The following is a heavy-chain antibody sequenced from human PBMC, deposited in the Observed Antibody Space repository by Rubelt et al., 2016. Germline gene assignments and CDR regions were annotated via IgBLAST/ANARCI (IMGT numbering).Heavy chain of an antibody. V-gene: IGHV1-46*03. D-gene: IGHD3-10*01. J-gene: IGHJ4*02. Sequence: QVQLVQSGAEVKKPGASVKVSCKASGYTFTSYYMHWVRQAPGQGLEWMGIIHPSGGSTSYGQKFRGRAARTRDTSTSTVYMGLSSLRSEDTAVYYCARDLGVRGEIDYWGQGTLVTVSS. CDR2: IHPSGGST. CDR3: ARDLGVRGEIDY. CDR1: GYTFTSYY.